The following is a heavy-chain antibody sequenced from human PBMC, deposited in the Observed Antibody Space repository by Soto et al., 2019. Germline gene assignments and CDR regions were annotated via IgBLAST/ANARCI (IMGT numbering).Heavy chain of an antibody. V-gene: IGHV3-21*01. CDR1: GFTFSSYS. Sequence: SGGSLRLSCAASGFTFSSYSMNWVRQAPGKGLEWVSSISSSSSYIYYADSVKGRFTISRDNAKNSLYLQMNSLRAEDTAVYYCARQIAAAGFGMDVWGQGTTVTVSS. CDR2: ISSSSSYI. J-gene: IGHJ6*02. CDR3: ARQIAAAGFGMDV. D-gene: IGHD6-13*01.